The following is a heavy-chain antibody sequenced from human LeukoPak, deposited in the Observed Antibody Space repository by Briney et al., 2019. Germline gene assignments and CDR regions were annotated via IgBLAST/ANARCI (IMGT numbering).Heavy chain of an antibody. J-gene: IGHJ4*02. CDR2: INWNGGST. Sequence: GGSLRLSCAASGFTFDDYGMSWVRQAPGKGLEWVSGINWNGGSTGYADSVKGRFTISRDNAKNSLYLQMNSLRAEDTALYYCARGGHSITMIVVVIVPFDYWGQGTLVTVSS. V-gene: IGHV3-20*04. D-gene: IGHD3-22*01. CDR1: GFTFDDYG. CDR3: ARGGHSITMIVVVIVPFDY.